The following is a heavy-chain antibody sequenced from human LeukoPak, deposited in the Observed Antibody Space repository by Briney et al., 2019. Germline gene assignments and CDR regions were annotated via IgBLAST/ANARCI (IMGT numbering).Heavy chain of an antibody. V-gene: IGHV4-59*01. CDR3: ATYGDYIY. CDR1: GGSISSYY. D-gene: IGHD4-17*01. Sequence: SETLSLTCTVSGGSISSYYWSWIRQPPGKGLEWIGYIYYSGGTNYNPSLKSRVTISVDTSKNQFSLKLSSVTAADTAVYYCATYGDYIYWGQGTLVTVSS. J-gene: IGHJ4*02. CDR2: IYYSGGT.